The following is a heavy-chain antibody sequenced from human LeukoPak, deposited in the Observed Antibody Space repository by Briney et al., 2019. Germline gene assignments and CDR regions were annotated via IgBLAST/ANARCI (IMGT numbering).Heavy chain of an antibody. CDR1: GGSISSGSYY. D-gene: IGHD3-10*01. CDR3: ARDRGWGAFNA. Sequence: SQTLSLTCTVSGGSISSGSYYWSWIRQPAGKGLEWIGRIYTSGSTNYNPSLQSRVTISVDTSKNQFSLKLSSVTAADTAVYYCARDRGWGAFNAWGQGTRVTVSP. CDR2: IYTSGST. V-gene: IGHV4-61*02. J-gene: IGHJ3*01.